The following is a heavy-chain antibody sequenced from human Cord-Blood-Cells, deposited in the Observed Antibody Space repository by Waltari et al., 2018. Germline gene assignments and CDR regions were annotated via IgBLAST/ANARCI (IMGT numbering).Heavy chain of an antibody. CDR3: ARVPYYDFWSGSEDYDGSGSYYYFDY. J-gene: IGHJ4*02. CDR1: GYSISSGYY. CDR2: IYHSGST. Sequence: QVQLQESGPGLVKPSETLSLTCAVSGYSISSGYYWGWIRQPPGKGLEWIGSIYHSGSTYYNPSLKSRVTISVDTSKNQFSLKLSSVTAADTAVYYCARVPYYDFWSGSEDYDGSGSYYYFDYWGQGTLVTVSS. D-gene: IGHD3-3*01. V-gene: IGHV4-38-2*01.